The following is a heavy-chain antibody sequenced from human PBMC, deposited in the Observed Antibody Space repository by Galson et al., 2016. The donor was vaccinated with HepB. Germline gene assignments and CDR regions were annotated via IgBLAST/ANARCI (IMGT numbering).Heavy chain of an antibody. CDR2: GGTT. CDR1: GFTFSSYA. J-gene: IGHJ4*02. Sequence: SLRLSCAASGFTFSSYALSWVRQAPGKGLEWVSGGGTTYYADSVKGRFTISRDNSKNMLYLQMTSLRAEDTAVYYCAKTACTGGSCYSWLDYWGQGTLVTVSS. CDR3: AKTACTGGSCYSWLDY. V-gene: IGHV3-23*01. D-gene: IGHD2-15*01.